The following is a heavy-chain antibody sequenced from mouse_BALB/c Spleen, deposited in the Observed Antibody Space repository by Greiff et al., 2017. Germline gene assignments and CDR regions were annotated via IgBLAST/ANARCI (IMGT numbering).Heavy chain of an antibody. D-gene: IGHD1-1*01. V-gene: IGHV1-80*01. CDR3: ARKIYYGSSYYFDY. Sequence: VQLQQSGAELVRPGSSVKISCKASGYAFSSYWMNWVKQRPGQGVEWIGQIYPGDGDTNYNGKFKGKATLTADKSSSTAYMQLSSLTSEDSAVYFCARKIYYGSSYYFDYWGQGTTLTVSS. CDR2: IYPGDGDT. CDR1: GYAFSSYW. J-gene: IGHJ2*01.